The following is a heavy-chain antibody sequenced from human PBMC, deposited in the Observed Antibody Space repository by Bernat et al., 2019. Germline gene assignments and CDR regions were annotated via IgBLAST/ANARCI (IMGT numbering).Heavy chain of an antibody. CDR2: ISWDGGST. D-gene: IGHD4-23*01. CDR1: GFTFDDYT. Sequence: EVQLVESGGVVVQPGGSLRLSCAASGFTFDDYTMHWVRQAPGKGLEWVSLISWDGGSTYYADSVKGRFTISRDNSKNSLYLQMNSLRTEDTALYYCAKDGDGRWLQSTPLGSWGQGTLVTVSS. J-gene: IGHJ4*02. V-gene: IGHV3-43*01. CDR3: AKDGDGRWLQSTPLGS.